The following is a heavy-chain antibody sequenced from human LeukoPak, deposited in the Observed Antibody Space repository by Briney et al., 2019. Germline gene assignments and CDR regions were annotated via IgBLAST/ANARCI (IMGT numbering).Heavy chain of an antibody. J-gene: IGHJ4*02. V-gene: IGHV1-2*02. CDR3: ARAPLSAVDY. CDR2: INPKSGVT. Sequence: GASVKVSCKASGYNFTHYYIHWVRQAPGQGLECMGWINPKSGVTNYVQKFQGRVTMTRDTSTSTAYMDLTSLNSDDAAVYYCARAPLSAVDYWGQGTVVTVSS. CDR1: GYNFTHYY.